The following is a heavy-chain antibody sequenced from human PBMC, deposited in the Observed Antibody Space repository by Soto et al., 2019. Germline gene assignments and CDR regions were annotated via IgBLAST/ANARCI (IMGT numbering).Heavy chain of an antibody. V-gene: IGHV3-21*06. CDR3: ARAHEVAWFDS. D-gene: IGHD2-15*01. CDR2: ITNRGTHT. CDR1: GFSFSLYT. J-gene: IGHJ5*01. Sequence: GGSLRLSCTASGFSFSLYTMNWVRQAPGKGLQWVASITNRGTHTYSADSVKGRFTISRDNDKNSLYLQMNNLRAEDTATYYCARAHEVAWFDSWGLGTLVTVSS.